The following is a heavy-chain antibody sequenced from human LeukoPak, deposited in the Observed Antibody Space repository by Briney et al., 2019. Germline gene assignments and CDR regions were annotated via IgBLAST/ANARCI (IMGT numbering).Heavy chain of an antibody. D-gene: IGHD5-24*01. Sequence: GGSLRLSCAASGLTFCSYDMTWVRQAPGKGLEYVSSINYNGIYIFSADSVKGRFTISRDNAKNSLYLEMNSLRVEDTAFYYCARIGPGRDGSNSFDQWGQGTLVIVSS. CDR2: INYNGIYI. V-gene: IGHV3-21*01. CDR1: GLTFCSYD. J-gene: IGHJ4*02. CDR3: ARIGPGRDGSNSFDQ.